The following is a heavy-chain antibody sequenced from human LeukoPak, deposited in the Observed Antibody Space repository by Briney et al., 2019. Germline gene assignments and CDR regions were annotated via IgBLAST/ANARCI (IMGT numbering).Heavy chain of an antibody. J-gene: IGHJ4*02. V-gene: IGHV3-20*04. CDR1: GLTFDEYG. CDR3: ARGWGPYDGSAYYFGLDY. Sequence: GGSLRLSCAASGLTFDEYGMSWVRQAPGKGLEWVAGIDWNGGTTGYADSVKGRFTISRDNAKNSVSLQLNSLRAEDTALYYCARGWGPYDGSAYYFGLDYWGQGTPVTISS. D-gene: IGHD3-22*01. CDR2: IDWNGGTT.